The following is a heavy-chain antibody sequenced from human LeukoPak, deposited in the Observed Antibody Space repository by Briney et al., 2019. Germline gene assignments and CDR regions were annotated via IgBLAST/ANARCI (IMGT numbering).Heavy chain of an antibody. CDR1: GGSISSYY. CDR3: ARQAWRRDIVVVPAAHPERPNWFDP. CDR2: IYYSGST. V-gene: IGHV4-59*08. D-gene: IGHD2-2*01. J-gene: IGHJ5*02. Sequence: SETLSLTCTVSGGSISSYYWSWIRQPPGKGLEWIGYIYYSGSTNYNPSLKSRVTISVDTSKNQFSLKLSSVTAADTAVYYCARQAWRRDIVVVPAAHPERPNWFDPCGQGTLVTVSS.